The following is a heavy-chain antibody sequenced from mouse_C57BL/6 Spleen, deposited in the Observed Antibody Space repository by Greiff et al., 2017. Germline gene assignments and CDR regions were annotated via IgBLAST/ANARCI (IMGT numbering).Heavy chain of an antibody. CDR1: GYTFTSYW. J-gene: IGHJ2*01. V-gene: IGHV1-59*01. CDR2: IDPSDSYT. Sequence: VQLQQSGAELVRPGTSVKLSCKASGYTFTSYWMHWVKQRPGQGLEWIGVIDPSDSYTNYNQKFKGKATLTVDTSSSTAYMQLSSLTSEDSAVYYCARTGTSGFDYWGQGTTLTVSS. CDR3: ARTGTSGFDY. D-gene: IGHD4-1*01.